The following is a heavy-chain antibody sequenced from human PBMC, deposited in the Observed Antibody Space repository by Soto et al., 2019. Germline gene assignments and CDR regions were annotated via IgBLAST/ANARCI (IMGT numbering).Heavy chain of an antibody. CDR1: GFTFSNYA. CDR2: ISYNGGNR. V-gene: IGHV3-30*04. D-gene: IGHD2-15*01. J-gene: IGHJ6*02. Sequence: QVQPVESGGGVVQPGRSLRLSCAASGFTFSNYAMHWVRQDPGKGLEYVAVISYNGGNRFYRDYVKGRFTISRDSSKNTVHLQIDSLRYEDAAVYYCARGDREDTAVVIGVRPGEYGVDVWGQGTTVTVSS. CDR3: ARGDREDTAVVIGVRPGEYGVDV.